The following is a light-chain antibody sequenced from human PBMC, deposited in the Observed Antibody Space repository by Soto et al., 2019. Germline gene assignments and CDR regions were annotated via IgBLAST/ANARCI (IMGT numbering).Light chain of an antibody. CDR1: SSDVGGYNY. J-gene: IGLJ2*01. CDR2: DVT. Sequence: QSALTQPRSVSGSPGQSVTISCTGTSSDVGGYNYVSWYQQHPGKAPKLMIYDVTKRPSGVPDRFSGSKSGSTASLTMSGLQAEDEADYYCCSYAGSYTFLFGGGTKLTVL. V-gene: IGLV2-11*01. CDR3: CSYAGSYTFL.